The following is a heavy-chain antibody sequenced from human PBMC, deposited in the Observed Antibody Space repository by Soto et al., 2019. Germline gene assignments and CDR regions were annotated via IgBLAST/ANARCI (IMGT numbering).Heavy chain of an antibody. Sequence: EVQLVESGGGLVKPGGSLRLSCAASGFNFNSYTINWVRQAPGKRLEWLSSISSSGYIFSTDSVRGRFTISRDNAKNSVYLQINSLRAEETAVYFCARDCSGGSCYPGMDVWGQGTTVPVSS. V-gene: IGHV3-21*01. D-gene: IGHD2-15*01. J-gene: IGHJ6*02. CDR1: GFNFNSYT. CDR3: ARDCSGGSCYPGMDV. CDR2: ISSSGYI.